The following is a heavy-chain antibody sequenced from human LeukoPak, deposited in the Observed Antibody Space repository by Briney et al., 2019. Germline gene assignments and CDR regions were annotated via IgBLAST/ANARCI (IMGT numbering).Heavy chain of an antibody. CDR3: ARDVGLRFGELLPSALDI. J-gene: IGHJ3*02. V-gene: IGHV3-21*01. CDR1: GFTFSSYS. D-gene: IGHD3-10*01. Sequence: GGSLRLSCAASGFTFSSYSMDWVRQVPGKGLEWVSSISSRSNYIYNADSVKGRFTVSRDNAKNSLYLQMNSLRAGDTAVYYCARDVGLRFGELLPSALDIWGQGTMVTVSS. CDR2: ISSRSNYI.